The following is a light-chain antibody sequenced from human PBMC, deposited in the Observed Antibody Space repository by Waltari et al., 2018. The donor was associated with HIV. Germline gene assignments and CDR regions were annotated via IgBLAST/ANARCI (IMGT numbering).Light chain of an antibody. V-gene: IGLV1-44*01. CDR2: SNN. CDR1: SSNIGSNT. Sequence: QSVLTQPPSASGTPGQRVTISCSGSSSNIGSNTVSCFQQLPGTAPKLLIYSNNQGPAGVPDLCSGSRSGTSASLAITVLQSEDEADYYCAAWDDSLNCWVFGGGTKLTVL. CDR3: AAWDDSLNCWV. J-gene: IGLJ3*02.